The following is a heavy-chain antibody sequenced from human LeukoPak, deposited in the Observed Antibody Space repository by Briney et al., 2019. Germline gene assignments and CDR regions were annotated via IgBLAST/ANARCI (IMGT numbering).Heavy chain of an antibody. V-gene: IGHV1-46*01. J-gene: IGHJ4*02. Sequence: GASVKVSCKASGYTFTSNYIHWVRQAPGQGLEWMGMIYPRDGSTSYAQKFQGRVTVTRDTSTSTVHMELSGLRSEDTAVYYWARDQEGFDYWGQGTLVTVS. CDR1: GYTFTSNY. CDR3: ARDQEGFDY. CDR2: IYPRDGST.